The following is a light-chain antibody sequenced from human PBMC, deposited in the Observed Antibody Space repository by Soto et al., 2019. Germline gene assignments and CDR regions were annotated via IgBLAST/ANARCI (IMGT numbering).Light chain of an antibody. CDR3: QEYYSPPPLT. CDR2: WAS. CDR1: QTILYNSNNKNS. Sequence: DIVLTQSPDSLAVSLGERATINCKSSQTILYNSNNKNSLAWYQLKPGQPPKLLIYWASIRESGVPDRFSGSGSETDFILTISSLQAEDVAVYYCQEYYSPPPLTFGGGTKVEIK. V-gene: IGKV4-1*01. J-gene: IGKJ4*01.